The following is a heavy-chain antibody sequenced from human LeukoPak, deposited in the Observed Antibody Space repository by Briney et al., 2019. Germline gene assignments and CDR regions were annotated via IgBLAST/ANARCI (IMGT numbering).Heavy chain of an antibody. D-gene: IGHD3-10*01. CDR3: VRPHPLYGAGSFAF. J-gene: IGHJ4*02. V-gene: IGHV4-59*08. CDR1: GGSIRSYF. CDR2: IHHSGTT. Sequence: SETLSLTCTVSGGSIRSYFWSWVPQPPGKGLEWIGHIHHSGTTTYSPSLKSRVAMSIDTSNSQFTLKVNSVTAADTAVYYCVRPHPLYGAGSFAFWGQGNLVIVSS.